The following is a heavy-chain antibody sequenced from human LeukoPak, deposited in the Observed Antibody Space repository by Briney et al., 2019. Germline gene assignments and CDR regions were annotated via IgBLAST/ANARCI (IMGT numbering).Heavy chain of an antibody. D-gene: IGHD3-9*01. CDR2: ISGSGTST. CDR1: GFTFSSYG. V-gene: IGHV3-23*01. CDR3: AKGNYDILTGYLYYFDY. Sequence: PGGSLRLSCAASGFTFSSYGMSWVRQAPGKGLEWVSAISGSGTSTYYADPVKGRFTISRDNSKNTLYLQINSLRAEDTAVYYCAKGNYDILTGYLYYFDYWGQGTLVTVSS. J-gene: IGHJ4*02.